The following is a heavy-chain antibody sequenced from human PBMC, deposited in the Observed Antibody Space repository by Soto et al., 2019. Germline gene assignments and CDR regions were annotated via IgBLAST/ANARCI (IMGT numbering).Heavy chain of an antibody. Sequence: QLQLQESGSGLVKPSQTLSLTCAVSGGSISSGGYSWSWIRQPPGKGLEWIGYIYHSGSTYYNPSLKSRVTMSVDRSKNQFSLKLSSVTAADTAVYYCARSDGPYCSGGSCYSGWFDPWGQGTLVTVSS. J-gene: IGHJ5*02. V-gene: IGHV4-30-2*01. CDR3: ARSDGPYCSGGSCYSGWFDP. CDR2: IYHSGST. D-gene: IGHD2-15*01. CDR1: GGSISSGGYS.